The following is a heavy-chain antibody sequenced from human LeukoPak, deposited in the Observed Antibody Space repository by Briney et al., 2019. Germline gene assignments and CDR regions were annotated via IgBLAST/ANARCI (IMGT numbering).Heavy chain of an antibody. CDR3: ARVQSSGPVGY. J-gene: IGHJ4*02. V-gene: IGHV4-38-2*02. CDR1: GYSISSGYY. CDR2: IYHSGST. D-gene: IGHD6-19*01. Sequence: PSETLSLTCTVSGYSISSGYYWGWIRQPPGKGLEWIGSIYHSGSTYYNPSLKSRVTISVDTSKNQFSLKLSSVTAADTAVYYCARVQSSGPVGYWGQGTLVTVSS.